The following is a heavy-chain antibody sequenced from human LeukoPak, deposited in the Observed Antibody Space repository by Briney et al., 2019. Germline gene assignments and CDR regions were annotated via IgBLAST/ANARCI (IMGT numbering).Heavy chain of an antibody. CDR3: AKWGEYGSGSKHIDY. D-gene: IGHD3-10*01. CDR2: IRQNESEK. J-gene: IGHJ4*02. Sequence: GGSLRLSCAASGFTFTTYWMSWVRQAPGKGLEWVANIRQNESEKYYVDSVKGRFTISRDNTKKSLYLQMNSLRAEDTAVYYCAKWGEYGSGSKHIDYWGQGTLVTVSS. V-gene: IGHV3-7*01. CDR1: GFTFTTYW.